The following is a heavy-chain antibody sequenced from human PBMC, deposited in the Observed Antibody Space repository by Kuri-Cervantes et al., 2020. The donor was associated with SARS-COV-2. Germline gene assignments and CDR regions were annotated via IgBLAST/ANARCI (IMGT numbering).Heavy chain of an antibody. CDR3: ARVSCGGDCYGGIDY. D-gene: IGHD2-21*02. Sequence: ASGKVSCKAFGYTFTTYGITWVRQSPGQGLEWMGWINAHNSNTNRAQKFQGRVTMTTDTSTSTAYMELSSLRSEDTAVYYCARVSCGGDCYGGIDYWGQGTLVTVSS. CDR1: GYTFTTYG. V-gene: IGHV1-18*04. J-gene: IGHJ4*02. CDR2: INAHNSNT.